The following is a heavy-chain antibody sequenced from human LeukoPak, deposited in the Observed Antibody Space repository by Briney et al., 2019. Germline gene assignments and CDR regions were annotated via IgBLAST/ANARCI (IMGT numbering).Heavy chain of an antibody. J-gene: IGHJ4*02. CDR2: IRFDGSNK. CDR1: GFTFDDYA. CDR3: AKVAVWGSYRFDY. Sequence: GGSLRLSCAASGFTFDDYAMHWVRPAPGKGLEGVAFIRFDGSNKYSADSVKGRFTISRDNSKNTLYLQMNSLRAEDTAVYYCAKVAVWGSYRFDYWGQGTLVTVSS. D-gene: IGHD3-16*02. V-gene: IGHV3-30*02.